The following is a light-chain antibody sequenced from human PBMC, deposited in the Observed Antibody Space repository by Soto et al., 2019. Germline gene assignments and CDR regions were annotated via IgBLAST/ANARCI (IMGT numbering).Light chain of an antibody. CDR2: AAS. V-gene: IGKV1-39*01. CDR1: QTIMSH. Sequence: DIQMTQSPSSLSASVGDRVTITCRASQTIMSHLNWYQQKPGKAPKLLIYAASTLRSGVPSRFSGSGSGTDFSLTISSLQPEDYATYYCQQSHSLPPWTFGQGTKV. J-gene: IGKJ1*01. CDR3: QQSHSLPPWT.